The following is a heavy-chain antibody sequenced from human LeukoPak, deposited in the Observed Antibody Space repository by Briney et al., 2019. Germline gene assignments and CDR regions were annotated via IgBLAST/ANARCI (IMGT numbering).Heavy chain of an antibody. V-gene: IGHV3-21*01. CDR3: ARAEDYYDSSGYYYPLFDY. J-gene: IGHJ4*02. D-gene: IGHD3-22*01. CDR2: ISTSSRYI. CDR1: GFTFSSYS. Sequence: GGSLRLSCAASGFTFSSYSMNWVRQAPGKGLEWVSSISTSSRYIYYADSVKGRFTISRDNAKNSLYLQMNSLRAEDTAVYYCARAEDYYDSSGYYYPLFDYWGQGTLVTVSS.